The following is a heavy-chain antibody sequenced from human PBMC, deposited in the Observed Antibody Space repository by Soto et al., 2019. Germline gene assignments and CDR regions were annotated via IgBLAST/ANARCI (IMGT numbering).Heavy chain of an antibody. V-gene: IGHV4-61*01. D-gene: IGHD2-15*01. CDR3: ARDSCSGGSCYSPLVAFDI. Sequence: PSETLSLTCTVSGGSVSSGSYYWSWIRQPPGKGLEWIGYIYYSGSTNCNPSLKSRVTISVDTSKNQFSLKLSSVTAADTAVYYCARDSCSGGSCYSPLVAFDIWGQGTMVTVSS. CDR2: IYYSGST. J-gene: IGHJ3*02. CDR1: GGSVSSGSYY.